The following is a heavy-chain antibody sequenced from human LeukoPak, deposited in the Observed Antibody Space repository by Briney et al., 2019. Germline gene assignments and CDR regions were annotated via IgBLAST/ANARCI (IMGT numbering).Heavy chain of an antibody. D-gene: IGHD4-23*01. CDR2: ISGSGSTV. CDR1: GFTFSDYY. CDR3: ARDRGNSDPGDWFDS. J-gene: IGHJ5*01. Sequence: GGSLRLSCAGSGFTFSDYYMSWIRQAPGKGLEWVSYISGSGSTVYYAASVRGRFTISRDNAKNSLFLQMNSLRAEDTAVYYCARDRGNSDPGDWFDSWGQGTLVTVSS. V-gene: IGHV3-11*01.